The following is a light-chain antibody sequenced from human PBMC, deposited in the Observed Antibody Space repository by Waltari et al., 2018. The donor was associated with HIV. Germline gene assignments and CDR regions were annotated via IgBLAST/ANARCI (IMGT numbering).Light chain of an antibody. CDR1: PAISDY. CDR3: QKYDSAPWT. J-gene: IGKJ1*01. V-gene: IGKV1-27*01. Sequence: DIQMTQSQSSLSASVGDRITITCRASPAISDYLAWYQQKAGKVPKVLIYAASTLQSGVPSRFSGSGSGTDFTLTISRLQPEDVAMYYCQKYDSAPWTFGPGTTVEIK. CDR2: AAS.